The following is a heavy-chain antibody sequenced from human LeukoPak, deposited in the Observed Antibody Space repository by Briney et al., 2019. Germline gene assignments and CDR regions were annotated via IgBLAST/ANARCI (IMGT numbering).Heavy chain of an antibody. D-gene: IGHD6-13*01. Sequence: ETPSLTCTVSGGSISSYYWSWIRQPPGKGLEWVSTFSSSGGSTYYADSVKGRFTISRDNSKNTLYLQMNSLRAEDTAVYYCAGAYSSSHFDYWGQGTLVTVSS. V-gene: IGHV3-66*02. CDR3: AGAYSSSHFDY. J-gene: IGHJ4*02. CDR1: GGSISSYY. CDR2: FSSSGGST.